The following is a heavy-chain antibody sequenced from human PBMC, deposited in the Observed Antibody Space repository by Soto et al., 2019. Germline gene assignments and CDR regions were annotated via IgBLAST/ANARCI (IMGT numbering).Heavy chain of an antibody. CDR3: ARDRGSGTYYYGMDV. V-gene: IGHV1-69*10. CDR2: IIPILGIA. Sequence: SVKVSCKASGGTFSSYAITWVRQAPGQGLEWMGGIIPILGIANYAQKFQGRVTITADKSTSTAYMELSSLRSEDTAVYYCARDRGSGTYYYGMDVWGQGTTVTV. J-gene: IGHJ6*02. D-gene: IGHD3-10*01. CDR1: GGTFSSYA.